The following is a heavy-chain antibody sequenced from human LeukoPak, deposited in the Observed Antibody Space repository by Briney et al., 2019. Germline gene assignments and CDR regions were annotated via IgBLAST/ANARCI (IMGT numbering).Heavy chain of an antibody. CDR3: ASSPNWALYYFDY. CDR2: IYYSGRT. V-gene: IGHV4-59*01. D-gene: IGHD7-27*01. CDR1: GGSISSYY. J-gene: IGHJ4*02. Sequence: SETLSLTCTVSGGSISSYYWSWIRQPPGKGLEWIGYIYYSGRTNYNPSLKSRVTISVDTSKNQFSLKLSSVTAADTAVYYCASSPNWALYYFDYRGQGTLVTVSS.